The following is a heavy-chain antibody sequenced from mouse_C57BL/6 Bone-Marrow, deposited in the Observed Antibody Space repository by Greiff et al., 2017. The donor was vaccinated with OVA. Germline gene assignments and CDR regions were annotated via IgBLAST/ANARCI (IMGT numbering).Heavy chain of an antibody. CDR3: ALYLAWFAY. J-gene: IGHJ3*01. D-gene: IGHD2-3*01. CDR1: GFSLTSYG. V-gene: IGHV2-5*01. Sequence: VKVEESGPGLVQPSQSLSITCTVSGFSLTSYGVHWVRQSPGKGLEWLGVIWRGGSTDYNAAFMSRLSITKDNSKSQVFFKMNSLQADDTAIYYCALYLAWFAYWGQGTLVTVSA. CDR2: IWRGGST.